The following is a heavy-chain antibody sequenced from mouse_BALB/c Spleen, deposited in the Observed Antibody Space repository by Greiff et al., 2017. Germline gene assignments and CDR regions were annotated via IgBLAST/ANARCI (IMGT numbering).Heavy chain of an antibody. CDR2: ILPGSGST. CDR1: GYTFSSYW. D-gene: IGHD1-1*01. Sequence: QVQLQQSGAELMKPGASVKISCKATGYTFSSYWIEWVKQRPGHGLEWIGEILPGSGSTNYNEKFKGKATFTADTSSNAAYMQLSSLTSEDSAVYYCARDYGSRGYFDYWGQGTTLTVSS. V-gene: IGHV1-9*01. CDR3: ARDYGSRGYFDY. J-gene: IGHJ2*01.